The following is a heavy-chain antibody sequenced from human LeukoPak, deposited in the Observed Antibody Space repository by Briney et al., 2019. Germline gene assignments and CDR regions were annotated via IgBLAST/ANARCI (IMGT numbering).Heavy chain of an antibody. CDR1: GFTFSSYW. J-gene: IGHJ3*02. V-gene: IGHV3-7*01. D-gene: IGHD3-16*02. CDR2: IKQDGSEK. CDR3: ARDISTGALYDYVWGSYRSDAFDI. Sequence: GGSLRLSCAASGFTFSSYWMSWIRQAPGKGLEWVANIKQDGSEKYYVDSVKGRFTISRDYAKNSLYLQMNSLRAEDTAVYYCARDISTGALYDYVWGSYRSDAFDIWGQGTMVTVSS.